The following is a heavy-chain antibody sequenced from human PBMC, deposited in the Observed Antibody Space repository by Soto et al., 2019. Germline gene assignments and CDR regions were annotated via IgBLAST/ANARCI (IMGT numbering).Heavy chain of an antibody. V-gene: IGHV3-9*01. CDR1: GFRFDGYA. CDR3: AKDYYSASNGSHIDY. Sequence: GGSLRLSCAASGFRFDGYAMHWVRQAPGKGLEWVAGISWNSGLIGYADSAKGRFTISRDNAENSLFLQMNSLRAEDTAFYYCAKDYYSASNGSHIDYWGQGTLITVSS. J-gene: IGHJ4*02. CDR2: ISWNSGLI. D-gene: IGHD3-22*01.